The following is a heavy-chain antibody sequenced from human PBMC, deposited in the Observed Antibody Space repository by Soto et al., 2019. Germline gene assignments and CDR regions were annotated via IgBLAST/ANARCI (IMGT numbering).Heavy chain of an antibody. CDR2: IYSGGST. D-gene: IGHD3-16*01. CDR3: ARDPWAADY. J-gene: IGHJ4*02. Sequence: GGSLRLSCAAAGFTVSTKYMSWVRQAPGKGLGWVSVIYSGGSTFYADSVRGRFTISRDNSKNTVNLQMNSLRAEDTAVYYCARDPWAADYWGQGTLVTVSS. V-gene: IGHV3-66*01. CDR1: GFTVSTKY.